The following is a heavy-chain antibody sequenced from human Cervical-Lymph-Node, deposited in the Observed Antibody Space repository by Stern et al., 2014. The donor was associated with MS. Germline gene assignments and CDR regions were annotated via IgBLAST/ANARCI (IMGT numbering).Heavy chain of an antibody. J-gene: IGHJ6*02. CDR3: ARASRYCSTTSCYVYYYGMDV. CDR1: GFTVSSNY. V-gene: IGHV3-53*01. CDR2: IYSGGST. D-gene: IGHD2-2*01. Sequence: VQLVESGGGLIQPGGSLRLSCAASGFTVSSNYMSWVRQAPGKGLERVSVIYSGGSTYYADSVKGRFTISRDSSKNTLYLQMNSLRAEDTAVYYCARASRYCSTTSCYVYYYGMDVWGQGTTVTVSS.